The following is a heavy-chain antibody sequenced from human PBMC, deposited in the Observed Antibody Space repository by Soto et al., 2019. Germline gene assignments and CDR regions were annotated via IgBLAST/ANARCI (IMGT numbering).Heavy chain of an antibody. V-gene: IGHV3-21*02. CDR1: GFTLKTYT. CDR3: ARGRGLPGPYCSTGGCDYYLDS. D-gene: IGHD2-15*01. Sequence: AQLVESGGGLVKPGGSLRLSCAVSGFTLKTYTMSWVRQAPGRGLEWVSSISSSSSYIYTADSLKGRFTISRDNAENSLFLQMDSLRVEDTAAYFCARGRGLPGPYCSTGGCDYYLDSRGQGILVTVSS. J-gene: IGHJ4*02. CDR2: ISSSSSYI.